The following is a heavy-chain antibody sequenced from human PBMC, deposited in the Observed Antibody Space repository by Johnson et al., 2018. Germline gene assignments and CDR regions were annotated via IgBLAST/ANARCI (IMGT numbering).Heavy chain of an antibody. CDR3: AKGRDSSTYDAFDI. J-gene: IGHJ3*02. Sequence: VQLVESGGGLVQAGGSLRLPCAVSGFTFSSNAMNWVRQAPGKGLEWVPGIRGSGGSTYYADSVKGRFTISRDNSKNPLYPQMNSLRAEDTAVYYCAKGRDSSTYDAFDIWGQGTMVTVSS. V-gene: IGHV3-23*04. CDR2: IRGSGGST. CDR1: GFTFSSNA. D-gene: IGHD6-13*01.